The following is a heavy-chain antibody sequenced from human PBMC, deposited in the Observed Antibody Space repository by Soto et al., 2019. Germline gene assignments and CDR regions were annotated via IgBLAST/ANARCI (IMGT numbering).Heavy chain of an antibody. Sequence: ASVKVSCKASGYTFTSYGINWVRQATGQGLEWMGWMNPNSGNTGYAQKFQGRVTMTRNTSISTAYMELSSLRSEDTAVYYCARGGYCSGGSCYRDWFDPWGQGTLVTVSS. CDR2: MNPNSGNT. V-gene: IGHV1-8*01. D-gene: IGHD2-15*01. J-gene: IGHJ5*02. CDR1: GYTFTSYG. CDR3: ARGGYCSGGSCYRDWFDP.